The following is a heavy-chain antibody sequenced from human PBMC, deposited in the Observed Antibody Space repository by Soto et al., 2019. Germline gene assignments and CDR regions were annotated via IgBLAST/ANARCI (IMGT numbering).Heavy chain of an antibody. D-gene: IGHD1-1*01. Sequence: SETLSLTCTVSGGSISSGGYYWSWIRQHPGKGLEWIGYIYYSGNTNYNPSLESRVTISVDTSKNQFSLKLSSVTAADTAVYYCATGATGRKNAFDIWGQGTMVAVSS. V-gene: IGHV4-61*08. CDR3: ATGATGRKNAFDI. CDR2: IYYSGNT. J-gene: IGHJ3*02. CDR1: GGSISSGGYY.